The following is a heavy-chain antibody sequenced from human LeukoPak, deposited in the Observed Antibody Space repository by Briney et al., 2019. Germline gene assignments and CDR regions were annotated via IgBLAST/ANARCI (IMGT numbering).Heavy chain of an antibody. CDR3: ATERSRFRN. Sequence: PGGSLRLSCAASGLTFSRFWMSWVRQAPGKGLEWVANINQDGSEKYYVDSVKGRFTISRDNAKNSLYLQMSSLRAEDTAVYYCATERSRFRNWGQGTLVTVSS. J-gene: IGHJ4*02. CDR1: GLTFSRFW. CDR2: INQDGSEK. V-gene: IGHV3-7*01.